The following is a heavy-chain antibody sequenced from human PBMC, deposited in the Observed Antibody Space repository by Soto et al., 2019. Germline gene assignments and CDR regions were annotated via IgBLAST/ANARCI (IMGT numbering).Heavy chain of an antibody. CDR2: IYHSGST. D-gene: IGHD2-2*01. J-gene: IGHJ6*03. V-gene: IGHV4-4*02. CDR1: SGSISSSNW. CDR3: ARSPYCSSTSCYADYYYMDV. Sequence: SETLSLTCAVSSGSISSSNWWSWVRQPPGKGLEWIGEIYHSGSTNYNPSLKSRVTISVDKSKNQFSLKLSSVTAADTAVYYCARSPYCSSTSCYADYYYMDVWGKGTTVTVSS.